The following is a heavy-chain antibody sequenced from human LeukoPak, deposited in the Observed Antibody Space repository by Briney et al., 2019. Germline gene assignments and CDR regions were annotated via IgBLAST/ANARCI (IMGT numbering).Heavy chain of an antibody. J-gene: IGHJ4*02. CDR1: GFTFSSNY. Sequence: PGGSLRLSCAASGFTFSSNYMSWVRQAPGKGLEGVSVIYSGGSTYYADSVKGRFTISRDNSKNTLYLQMNSLRAEDTAVYYCARTTYYDFWSGYYNPVYFDYWGQGTLVTVSS. V-gene: IGHV3-66*02. CDR3: ARTTYYDFWSGYYNPVYFDY. D-gene: IGHD3-3*01. CDR2: IYSGGST.